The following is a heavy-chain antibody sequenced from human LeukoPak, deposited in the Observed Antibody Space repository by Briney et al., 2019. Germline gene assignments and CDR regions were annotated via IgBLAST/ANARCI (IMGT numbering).Heavy chain of an antibody. J-gene: IGHJ4*02. Sequence: ASAKVSCKASGYTFTSYDINWVRQATGQGLEWMGWMNPNIGNTGYAQKFQGRVTITTNTSTSTAYMELSSLRSEDTAVYYCARVGVEFQLLLINRYNYPFDYWGQGTLVTVSS. CDR1: GYTFTSYD. D-gene: IGHD2-2*01. V-gene: IGHV1-8*03. CDR3: ARVGVEFQLLLINRYNYPFDY. CDR2: MNPNIGNT.